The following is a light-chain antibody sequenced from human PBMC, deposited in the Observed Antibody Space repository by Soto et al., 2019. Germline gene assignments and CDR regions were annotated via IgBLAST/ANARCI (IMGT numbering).Light chain of an antibody. V-gene: IGKV3-15*01. CDR3: QQYHNWWT. Sequence: EIVMTQSPPTLSVSPGERVTISCRASQNIGSHLAWYKQKFGQAPRLLIYGASTRVTGIPARISGSGSGTEFTLTITSLKSEDFGVYHCQQYHNWWTFGQGTKLEIK. CDR1: QNIGSH. J-gene: IGKJ1*01. CDR2: GAS.